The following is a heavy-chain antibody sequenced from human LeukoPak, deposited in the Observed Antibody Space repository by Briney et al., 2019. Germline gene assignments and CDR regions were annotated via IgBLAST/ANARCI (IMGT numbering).Heavy chain of an antibody. CDR1: GFTFSSYA. J-gene: IGHJ3*02. CDR2: ISGSGGST. Sequence: PGGSLRPSCAASGFTFSSYAMSWVRQAPGKGLEWVSAISGSGGSTYYADSVKGRFTISRDNSKNTLYLQMNSLRAEDTAVYYCANRHNWNDVNAFDIWGQGTMVTVSS. D-gene: IGHD1-1*01. CDR3: ANRHNWNDVNAFDI. V-gene: IGHV3-23*01.